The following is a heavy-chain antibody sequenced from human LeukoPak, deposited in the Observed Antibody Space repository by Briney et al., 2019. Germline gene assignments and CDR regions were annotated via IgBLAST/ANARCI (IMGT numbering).Heavy chain of an antibody. V-gene: IGHV4-61*01. CDR1: GGSVSSGSYY. Sequence: PSETLSLTCTVSGGSVSSGSYYWSWIRQPPGKGLEWIGYIYYSGSTNYNPSLKSRVTISVDTSKNQFSLKLSSVAAADTAVYYCASSFSSGRYDYWGQGTLVTVSS. CDR3: ASSFSSGRYDY. D-gene: IGHD6-19*01. CDR2: IYYSGST. J-gene: IGHJ4*02.